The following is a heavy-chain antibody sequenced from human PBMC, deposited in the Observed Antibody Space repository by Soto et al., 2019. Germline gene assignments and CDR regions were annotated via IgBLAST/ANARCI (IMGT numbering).Heavy chain of an antibody. V-gene: IGHV4-39*01. CDR3: ARRTIFGVVTSYYYYDGMDV. J-gene: IGHJ6*02. CDR1: GGSISSSSYY. D-gene: IGHD3-3*01. CDR2: IYYSGST. Sequence: SETLSLTCTVSGGSISSSSYYWGWIRQPPGKGLEWIGSIYYSGSTYYNPSLKSRVTISVDTSKNQFSLKLSSVTAADTAVYYCARRTIFGVVTSYYYYDGMDVWVQGTTVT.